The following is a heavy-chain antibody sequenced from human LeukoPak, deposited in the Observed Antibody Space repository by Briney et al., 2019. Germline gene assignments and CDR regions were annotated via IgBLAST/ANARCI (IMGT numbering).Heavy chain of an antibody. D-gene: IGHD7-27*01. V-gene: IGHV1-2*02. CDR3: ARVWAWGSGNYFDN. J-gene: IGHJ4*02. CDR1: GYTLTGYY. Sequence: ASVKVSCKAAGYTLTGYYMHWVRQAPGQGLEWMGWINPNSGGTSYAQKFQGRVTMTRDTSISTAYMELSRLRSDDTAVYYCARVWAWGSGNYFDNWGQGTLVTVSS. CDR2: INPNSGGT.